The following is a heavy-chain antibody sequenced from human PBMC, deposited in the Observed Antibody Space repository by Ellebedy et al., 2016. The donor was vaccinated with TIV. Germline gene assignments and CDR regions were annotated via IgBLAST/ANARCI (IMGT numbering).Heavy chain of an antibody. D-gene: IGHD1-1*01. J-gene: IGHJ6*02. Sequence: GGSLRLSXAASGFTFSTYWMTWVRQAPGKGLEWVANVNQDGSDRNYVDSVKGRFTISRDNAKNSLYLQMNSLRDEDTAVYYCARGLEHYYYYGMDVWGQGTTVTVSS. CDR3: ARGLEHYYYYGMDV. V-gene: IGHV3-7*01. CDR1: GFTFSTYW. CDR2: VNQDGSDR.